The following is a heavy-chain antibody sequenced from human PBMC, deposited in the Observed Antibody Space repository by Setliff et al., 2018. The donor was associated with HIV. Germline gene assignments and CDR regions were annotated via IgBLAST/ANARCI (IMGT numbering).Heavy chain of an antibody. D-gene: IGHD5-18*01. Sequence: TLSLTCTVSGGSISSSTYYWGWIRQPPGKGLEWIGSIYYSGSTYYNPSLKSRVTISVDTSKNHFSLKLSSVTAADTAVYYCARRRGYGYGSDAFDFWGQGTMVTVSS. V-gene: IGHV4-39*02. J-gene: IGHJ3*01. CDR3: ARRRGYGYGSDAFDF. CDR2: IYYSGST. CDR1: GGSISSSTYY.